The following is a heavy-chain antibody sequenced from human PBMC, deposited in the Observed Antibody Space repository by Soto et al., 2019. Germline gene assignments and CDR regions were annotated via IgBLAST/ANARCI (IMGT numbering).Heavy chain of an antibody. CDR2: IVPMFGTA. CDR1: GATFGNTA. Sequence: QVQLVQSGAEVKKPGSSVNVSCKTSGATFGNTAVTWVRQAPGQGLEWMGGIVPMFGTANYAQKFQGRVTITADESTNTGYMELSRLRSDDTAVYYCARDGDPGYAFWSGPLGGGRFDPWGQGTLVTVSS. D-gene: IGHD3-3*01. J-gene: IGHJ5*02. V-gene: IGHV1-69*12. CDR3: ARDGDPGYAFWSGPLGGGRFDP.